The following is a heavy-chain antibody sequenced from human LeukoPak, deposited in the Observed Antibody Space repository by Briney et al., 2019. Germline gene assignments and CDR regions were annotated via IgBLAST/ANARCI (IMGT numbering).Heavy chain of an antibody. CDR2: ISGSGGST. V-gene: IGHV3-23*01. CDR3: ARDRGGFGGYDFDS. D-gene: IGHD5-12*01. Sequence: GGSLRLSCAASGFTFSSYAMSWVRQAPGKGLEWVSAISGSGGSTYYADSVKGRFTISRDNSKNSLYLQMNSLRAEDTAVYYCARDRGGFGGYDFDSWGQGALVTASS. CDR1: GFTFSSYA. J-gene: IGHJ4*02.